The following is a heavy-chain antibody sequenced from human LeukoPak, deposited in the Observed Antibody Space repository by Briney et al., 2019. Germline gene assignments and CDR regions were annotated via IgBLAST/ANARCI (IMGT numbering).Heavy chain of an antibody. J-gene: IGHJ6*03. CDR2: IYSGGTT. Sequence: GSLRLSCAASGFTVSSNFMSWVRQAPGKGPEWVSVIYSGGTTYYADSVKGRFTISRDNSKNTLYLQMNSLRAEDTAVYYCARDGYGNNYMDVWGKGTTVTVSS. D-gene: IGHD1/OR15-1a*01. V-gene: IGHV3-53*01. CDR1: GFTVSSNF. CDR3: ARDGYGNNYMDV.